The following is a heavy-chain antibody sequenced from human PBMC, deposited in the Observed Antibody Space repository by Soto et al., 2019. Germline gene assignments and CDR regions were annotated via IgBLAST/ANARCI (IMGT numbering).Heavy chain of an antibody. J-gene: IGHJ5*02. CDR1: GYTFTSYG. CDR2: INAANGDT. CDR3: VRRHVSATGIDWFDP. D-gene: IGHD6-13*01. V-gene: IGHV1-3*01. Sequence: ASVKVSCKASGYTFTSYGIHWVRQAPGQRLEWMGWINAANGDTKYSPKFQGRVTITRDTSASTAYMEMSSLRSEDTAVYYCVRRHVSATGIDWFDPWGQGTLVTVSS.